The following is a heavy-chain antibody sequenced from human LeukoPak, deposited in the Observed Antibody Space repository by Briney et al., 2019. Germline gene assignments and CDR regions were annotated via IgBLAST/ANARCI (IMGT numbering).Heavy chain of an antibody. J-gene: IGHJ4*02. Sequence: GGSLRLSCAASGFTFSDYYMSWIRLAPGKGLEWVSYISSSGSTIYYADSVKGRFTISRDNAKNSLYLQMNSLRAEDTAVYYCARVRGYDFWSGYFDYWGQGTLVTVSS. CDR1: GFTFSDYY. V-gene: IGHV3-11*01. CDR3: ARVRGYDFWSGYFDY. D-gene: IGHD3-3*01. CDR2: ISSSGSTI.